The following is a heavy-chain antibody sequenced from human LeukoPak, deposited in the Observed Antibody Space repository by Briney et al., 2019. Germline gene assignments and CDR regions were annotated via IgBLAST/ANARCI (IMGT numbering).Heavy chain of an antibody. Sequence: GGSLRLSCAASGFIISSYEMNWVRQAPGKGLEWVSHISVSGETKNYAESVKGRFIISRDNAKNTLNLQMNRLRAEDTAVYYCAREVSSGGWYNWFDPWGQGTLVTVSS. CDR3: AREVSSGGWYNWFDP. V-gene: IGHV3-48*03. J-gene: IGHJ5*02. CDR1: GFIISSYE. CDR2: ISVSGETK. D-gene: IGHD6-19*01.